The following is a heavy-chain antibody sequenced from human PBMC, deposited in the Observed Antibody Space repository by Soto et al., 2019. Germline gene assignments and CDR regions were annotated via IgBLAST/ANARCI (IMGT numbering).Heavy chain of an antibody. V-gene: IGHV4-30-2*01. CDR2: IYHSGST. J-gene: IGHJ5*02. D-gene: IGHD3-22*01. Sequence: SETLSLTCAVSGGSISSGGYSWSWIRQPPGKGLEWIGYIYHSGSTYYNPSLKSRVTISVDRSKNQFSLKLSSVTAADTAVYYCARDDYYDSSGYYSSWFDPWGQGTLVTVSS. CDR1: GGSISSGGYS. CDR3: ARDDYYDSSGYYSSWFDP.